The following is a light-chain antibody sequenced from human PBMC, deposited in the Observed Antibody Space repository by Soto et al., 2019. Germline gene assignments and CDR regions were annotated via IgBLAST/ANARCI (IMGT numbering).Light chain of an antibody. V-gene: IGKV3-20*01. CDR2: GAS. J-gene: IGKJ4*01. CDR1: QSVNSRY. CDR3: QHYDNAPLT. Sequence: EVVLTQSPGTLSLSPGERAILSCRASQSVNSRYLAWYQQKHGQAPRLLISGASSRATGIPDRFSGSGSGTDFTLIINRLEAEDFAVYYCQHYDNAPLTFGGGTKVEIK.